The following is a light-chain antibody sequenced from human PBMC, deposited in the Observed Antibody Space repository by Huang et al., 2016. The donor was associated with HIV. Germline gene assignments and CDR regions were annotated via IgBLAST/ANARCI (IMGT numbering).Light chain of an antibody. CDR1: QSVFYSSNNKNY. V-gene: IGKV4-1*01. J-gene: IGKJ2*01. CDR3: QQYYSTPNT. CDR2: WAS. Sequence: DIVMTQSPDSVPVSLGERATINCKSSQSVFYSSNNKNYLAWYQHKSGRPPKLLLYWASTRETGVPDRFNGSGSGTDFTLTISSLQAEDVAVYYCQQYYSTPNTFGQGTRLDIK.